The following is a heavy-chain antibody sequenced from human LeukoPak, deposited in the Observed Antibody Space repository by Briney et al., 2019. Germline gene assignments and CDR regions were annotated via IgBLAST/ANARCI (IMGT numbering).Heavy chain of an antibody. V-gene: IGHV4-59*01. CDR2: IYSSGST. J-gene: IGHJ3*02. CDR1: GGSISNYH. CDR3: ARARSYYDSSGFYYEGDAFDI. D-gene: IGHD3-22*01. Sequence: SETLSLTCTVSGGSISNYHWSWIRQPPGKGLECIGYIYSSGSTNYNPSLKSRVTISVDTSKNQFSLKLSSVTAADTAVYYCARARSYYDSSGFYYEGDAFDIWGQGTMVTVSS.